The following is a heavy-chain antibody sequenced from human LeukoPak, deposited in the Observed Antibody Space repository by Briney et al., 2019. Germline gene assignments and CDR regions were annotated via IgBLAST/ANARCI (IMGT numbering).Heavy chain of an antibody. Sequence: GRSLRLSCTGSGFTFSSYWMHWVRQAPGKGLVWVSRIDPYDTGISYADSVKGRFTISRDNAKNTRYLQMNSLSGDDTAVYYCARGGLEPVDYWGRGSLVAVSS. CDR2: IDPYDTGI. CDR1: GFTFSSYW. CDR3: ARGGLEPVDY. J-gene: IGHJ4*02. V-gene: IGHV3-74*01. D-gene: IGHD3-16*01.